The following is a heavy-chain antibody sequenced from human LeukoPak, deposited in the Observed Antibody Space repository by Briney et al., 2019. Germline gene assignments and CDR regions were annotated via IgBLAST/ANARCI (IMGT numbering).Heavy chain of an antibody. CDR3: ARIAVAGTIDY. V-gene: IGHV4-59*08. D-gene: IGHD6-19*01. J-gene: IGHJ4*02. CDR2: IYHSGST. Sequence: SETLSLTCTVSGGSISSYYWSWIRQPPGKGLEWIGSIYHSGSTYYNPSLKSRVTISVDTSKNQFSLKLSSVTAADTAVYYCARIAVAGTIDYWGQGTLVTVSS. CDR1: GGSISSYY.